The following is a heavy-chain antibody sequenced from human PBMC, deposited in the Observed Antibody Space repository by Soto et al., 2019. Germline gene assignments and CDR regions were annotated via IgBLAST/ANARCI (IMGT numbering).Heavy chain of an antibody. J-gene: IGHJ6*02. CDR1: GGSFSGYY. D-gene: IGHD2-2*01. Sequence: TLSLTCAVYGGSFSGYYWSWIRQPPGKGLEWIGEINHSGSTNYNPSLKSRVTISVDTSKNQFSLKLSSVTAADTAVYYCARGIVVVPAASYYYYYGMDVWGQGTTVTVSS. CDR2: INHSGST. CDR3: ARGIVVVPAASYYYYYGMDV. V-gene: IGHV4-34*01.